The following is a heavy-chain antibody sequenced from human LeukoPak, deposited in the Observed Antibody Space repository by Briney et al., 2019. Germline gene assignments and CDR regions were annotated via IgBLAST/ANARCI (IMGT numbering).Heavy chain of an antibody. CDR3: ARVRGRSSSPPFDP. V-gene: IGHV3-21*01. CDR2: ISSSSSYI. J-gene: IGHJ5*02. Sequence: GGSLRLSCAASGFTFSSYSMNWVRQAPGKGLEWVSSISSSSSYIYYADSVKGRFTISRDNAKNSLYLQMNSLRGEDTAVYYCARVRGRSSSPPFDPWGQGTLVTVSS. D-gene: IGHD6-13*01. CDR1: GFTFSSYS.